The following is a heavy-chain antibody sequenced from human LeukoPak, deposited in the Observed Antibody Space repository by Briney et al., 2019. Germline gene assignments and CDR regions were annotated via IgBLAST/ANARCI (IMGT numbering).Heavy chain of an antibody. CDR1: GGSISSGSYY. D-gene: IGHD3-3*01. V-gene: IGHV4-61*02. CDR2: IYTSGGT. CDR3: ARDVSADYDFWSGYPKNWFDP. J-gene: IGHJ5*02. Sequence: PSETLSLTCTVSGGSISSGSYYWSWIRQPAGKGLEWIGRIYTSGGTNYNPSLKSRVTISVDTSKNQFSLKLSSVTAADTAVYYCARDVSADYDFWSGYPKNWFDPWGQGTLVTVSS.